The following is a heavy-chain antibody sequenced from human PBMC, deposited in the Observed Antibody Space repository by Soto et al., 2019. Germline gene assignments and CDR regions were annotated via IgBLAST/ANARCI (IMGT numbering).Heavy chain of an antibody. V-gene: IGHV4-30-2*01. D-gene: IGHD3-3*01. J-gene: IGHJ3*02. CDR3: ARDSPYDFWSGYTNAFDI. CDR2: IYHSGST. Sequence: PSETLSLTCAVSGGSISSGGYSWSWIRQPPGKGLEWIGYIYHSGSTYYNPSLKSRVTISVDRSKNQFSLKLSSVTAADTAVYYCARDSPYDFWSGYTNAFDIWGQGTMVTVSS. CDR1: GGSISSGGYS.